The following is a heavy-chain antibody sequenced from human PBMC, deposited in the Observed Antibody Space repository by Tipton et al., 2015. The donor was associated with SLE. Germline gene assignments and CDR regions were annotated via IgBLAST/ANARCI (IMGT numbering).Heavy chain of an antibody. CDR1: GGSISSYY. CDR3: ARGWGSWPYYFDY. D-gene: IGHD6-13*01. V-gene: IGHV4-59*01. CDR2: IYYSGST. J-gene: IGHJ4*02. Sequence: TLSLTCTVSGGSISSYYWSWIRQPPGKGLEWIGYIYYSGSTNHNPSLKSRVTISVDTSKNQFSLKLSSVTAADTAVYYCARGWGSWPYYFDYWGQGTLVTVSS.